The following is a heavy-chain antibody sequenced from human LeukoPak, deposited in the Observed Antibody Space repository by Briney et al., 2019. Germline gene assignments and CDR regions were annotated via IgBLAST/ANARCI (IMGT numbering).Heavy chain of an antibody. Sequence: SETLSLPCSVSGRSISSSTYYRGWTRKPPGKSLERIGNIYNSGSTYYNPSLKSRVTISVDTSKNQFSVKLSSVTAADTAVYYCARQAYSSNLGWFDPWGQGTLVTVSS. J-gene: IGHJ5*02. D-gene: IGHD6-13*01. CDR1: GRSISSSTYY. CDR2: IYNSGST. CDR3: ARQAYSSNLGWFDP. V-gene: IGHV4-39*01.